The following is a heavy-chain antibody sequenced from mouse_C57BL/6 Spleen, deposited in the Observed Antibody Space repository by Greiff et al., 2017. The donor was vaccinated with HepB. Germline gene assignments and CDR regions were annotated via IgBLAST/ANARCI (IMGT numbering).Heavy chain of an antibody. CDR3: ASTDYYGSSSFDY. D-gene: IGHD1-1*01. CDR2: IDPSDSYT. J-gene: IGHJ2*01. V-gene: IGHV1-50*01. Sequence: VQLQQPGAELVKPGASVKLSCKASGYTFTSYWMQWVKQRPGQGLEWIGEIDPSDSYTNYNQKFKGKATLTVDTSSSTAYMQLSSLTSEDSAVYYCASTDYYGSSSFDYWGQGTTLTVSS. CDR1: GYTFTSYW.